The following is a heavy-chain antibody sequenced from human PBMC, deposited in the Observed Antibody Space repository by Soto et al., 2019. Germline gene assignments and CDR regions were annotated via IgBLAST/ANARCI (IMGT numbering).Heavy chain of an antibody. CDR2: ISGSGGST. CDR1: GFTFSSYA. CDR3: AKDRGYYDSSGCLDY. D-gene: IGHD3-22*01. V-gene: IGHV3-23*01. J-gene: IGHJ4*02. Sequence: GGSLRLSCAASGFTFSSYAMSWVRQAPGKGLEWVSAISGSGGSTYYADSVKGRFTISRDNSKNTLYLQMNSLRAEDTAVYYCAKDRGYYDSSGCLDYWGQGTLVTVSS.